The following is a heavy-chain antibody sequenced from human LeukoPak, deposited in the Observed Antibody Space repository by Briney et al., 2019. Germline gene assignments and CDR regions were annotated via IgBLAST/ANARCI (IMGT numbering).Heavy chain of an antibody. V-gene: IGHV4-59*01. Sequence: SSETLSLTCTVSGGSISSYYWSWIRQPPGKGLEWIGYIYYSGRTNYNPSLKSRVTISVDTSKNQFSLKLSSVTAADTAVYYCARDAVSGFDPWGQGTLVTVSS. CDR3: ARDAVSGFDP. CDR1: GGSISSYY. J-gene: IGHJ5*02. D-gene: IGHD2-15*01. CDR2: IYYSGRT.